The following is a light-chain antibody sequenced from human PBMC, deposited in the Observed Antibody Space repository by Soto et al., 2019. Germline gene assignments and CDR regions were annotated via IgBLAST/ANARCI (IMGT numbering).Light chain of an antibody. CDR1: QGISSY. J-gene: IGKJ1*01. Sequence: AIRMTQSPSSLSASTGDRVTITCRASQGISSYLAWYQQKPGKAPKLLIYAASTLQSGVPSRFSGSASGTDFTLTISCLHSEDFATYYCQQYYSYPWTFGQGTKVDI. V-gene: IGKV1-8*01. CDR2: AAS. CDR3: QQYYSYPWT.